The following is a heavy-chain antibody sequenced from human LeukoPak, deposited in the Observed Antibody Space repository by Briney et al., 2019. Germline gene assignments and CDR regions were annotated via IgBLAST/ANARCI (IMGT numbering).Heavy chain of an antibody. V-gene: IGHV3-21*01. CDR3: ARDSVVVTATYVY. D-gene: IGHD2-21*02. Sequence: PGGSLRLSCAASGFTFSSYSMNWVRQALGKGLEWVSSISSSSSYIYYADSVKGRFTISRDNAKNSLYLQMNSLRAEDTAVYYCARDSVVVTATYVYWGQGTLITVSS. CDR1: GFTFSSYS. J-gene: IGHJ4*02. CDR2: ISSSSSYI.